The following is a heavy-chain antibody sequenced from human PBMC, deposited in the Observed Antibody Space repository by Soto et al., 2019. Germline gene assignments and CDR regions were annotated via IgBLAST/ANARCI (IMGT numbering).Heavy chain of an antibody. D-gene: IGHD3-10*01. Sequence: PGGSLRRACAASGFTFSDHDMDWVRQAPGKGLEWVGRTRNKANSYTTEYSASVKGRFTISRDDSKNSLYLQMNSLKTEDTDVYYCARPQFGELLSSWDYWGQGTLVTVSS. J-gene: IGHJ4*02. CDR2: TRNKANSYTT. V-gene: IGHV3-72*01. CDR3: ARPQFGELLSSWDY. CDR1: GFTFSDHD.